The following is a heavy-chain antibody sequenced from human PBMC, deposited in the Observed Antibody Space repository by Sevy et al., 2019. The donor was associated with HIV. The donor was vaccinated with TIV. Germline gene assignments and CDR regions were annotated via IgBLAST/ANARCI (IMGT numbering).Heavy chain of an antibody. CDR1: GFTFSSYA. CDR3: AKHPSPGYSSGWSYWFDP. D-gene: IGHD6-19*01. Sequence: GGCLRLSCAASGFTFSSYAMSWVRQAPGKGLEWVSAISGSGGSTYYADSVKGRFTISRDNSKNTLYLQMNSLRAEDTDVYYCAKHPSPGYSSGWSYWFDPWGQGTLVTVSS. CDR2: ISGSGGST. J-gene: IGHJ5*02. V-gene: IGHV3-23*01.